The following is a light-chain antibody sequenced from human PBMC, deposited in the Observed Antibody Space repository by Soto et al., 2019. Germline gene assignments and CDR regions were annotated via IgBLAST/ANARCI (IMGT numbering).Light chain of an antibody. CDR3: QVWDSSSDHYV. CDR2: DDS. Sequence: SYELTQPPSVSVAPGQTARITCGGNNLGSKSVHWYQQKPGQPPVLVVYDDSDRPSRIPERFSGYNSGNTATLTSSRVEAGDEADYYCQVWDSSSDHYVFGTGTKLTVL. J-gene: IGLJ1*01. CDR1: NLGSKS. V-gene: IGLV3-21*02.